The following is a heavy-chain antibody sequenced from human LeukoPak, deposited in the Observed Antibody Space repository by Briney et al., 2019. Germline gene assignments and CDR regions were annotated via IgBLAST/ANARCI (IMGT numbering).Heavy chain of an antibody. CDR2: ISANNGHT. CDR1: GYTFTTYG. Sequence: ASVRVSCKASGYTFTTYGFTWVRQAPGQGLEWMEWISANNGHTTYPQKLQDRLTMTTDTSTSTAYMELRSLRSDDTAMYYCARVRDASGPNLFDYWGQGTWSPSPQ. CDR3: ARVRDASGPNLFDY. D-gene: IGHD2-15*01. J-gene: IGHJ4*01. V-gene: IGHV1-18*01.